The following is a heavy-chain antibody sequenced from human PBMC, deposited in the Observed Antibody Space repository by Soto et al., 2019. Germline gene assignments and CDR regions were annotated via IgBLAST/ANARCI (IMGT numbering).Heavy chain of an antibody. Sequence: ASVKVSCKVSGYTLTELSMHWLRQAPGKGLEWMGGFDPEDGETIYAQKFQGRVTMTEDTSTDTAYMELSSLRSEDTAVYYCATGGCTNGVCYGHYYYYYGMDVWGQGTTVTVSS. J-gene: IGHJ6*02. CDR2: FDPEDGET. V-gene: IGHV1-24*01. CDR1: GYTLTELS. CDR3: ATGGCTNGVCYGHYYYYYGMDV. D-gene: IGHD2-8*01.